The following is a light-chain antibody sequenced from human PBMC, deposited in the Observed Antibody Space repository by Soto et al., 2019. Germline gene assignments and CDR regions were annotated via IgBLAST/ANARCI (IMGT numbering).Light chain of an antibody. CDR3: SSYTASSSKLV. V-gene: IGLV2-14*01. CDR1: SSDVGGYNY. CDR2: EVS. J-gene: IGLJ3*02. Sequence: QSALTQPASVSGSPGQSITISCTGTSSDVGGYNYVSWYQQHPGKAPKLMIYEVSKRPSGVPDRFSGSKSGNTASLTVSGLQAEDEADYYCSSYTASSSKLVFGGGTQLTVL.